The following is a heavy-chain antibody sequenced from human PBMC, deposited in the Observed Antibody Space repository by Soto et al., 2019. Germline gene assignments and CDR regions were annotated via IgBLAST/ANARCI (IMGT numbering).Heavy chain of an antibody. V-gene: IGHV3-23*01. D-gene: IGHD1-26*01. CDR1: GFTFSSYA. J-gene: IGHJ4*02. CDR2: ISGSGGST. CDR3: AKERRVTQIVGATRVGRWDY. Sequence: EVQLLESGGGLVQPGGSLRLSCAASGFTFSSYAMSWVRQAPGKGLEWVSAISGSGGSTYYADSVKGRFTISRDNSKNTLYLQMNSLRAEDTAVYYCAKERRVTQIVGATRVGRWDYWGQGTLVTVSS.